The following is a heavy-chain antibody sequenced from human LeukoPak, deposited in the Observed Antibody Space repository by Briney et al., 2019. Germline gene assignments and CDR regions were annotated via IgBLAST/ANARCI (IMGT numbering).Heavy chain of an antibody. CDR3: ARLREIPVFGVVTKSTSYFDY. Sequence: GGSLRLSCAASGFTFTNYWMSWVRQAPGKGLELVANIKQDRSEKYYVDSVKGRFTISRDNAKTSLYLHMNSLRAGDTAVYYCARLREIPVFGVVTKSTSYFDYWGQGTLVTVSS. V-gene: IGHV3-7*01. CDR2: IKQDRSEK. CDR1: GFTFTNYW. D-gene: IGHD3-3*01. J-gene: IGHJ4*02.